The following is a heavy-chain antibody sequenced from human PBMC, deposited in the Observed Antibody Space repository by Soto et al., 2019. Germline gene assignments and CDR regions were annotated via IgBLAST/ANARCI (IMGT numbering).Heavy chain of an antibody. CDR2: IYPGDSDT. CDR3: ARHPDSYGESTILAFDI. D-gene: IGHD4-17*01. Sequence: PGESLKISCKGSGYSFTSYWIGWVRQMPGKGLEWMGIIYPGDSDTRYSPSFQGQVTISADKSISTAYLQWSSLKASDTAMYYCARHPDSYGESTILAFDIWRQGTMVTVSS. J-gene: IGHJ3*02. CDR1: GYSFTSYW. V-gene: IGHV5-51*01.